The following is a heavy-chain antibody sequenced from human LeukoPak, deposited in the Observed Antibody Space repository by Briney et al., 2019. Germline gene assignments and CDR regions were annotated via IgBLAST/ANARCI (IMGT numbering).Heavy chain of an antibody. Sequence: PGGSLRLSCAASGFTFDDYAMYWVRQAPGRGLEWVSGISWNSGSIGYADSVKGRFTISRDNAKNSLYLQMNSLRAEDTALYYCAEDAEHYYDSSGGNFDYWGQGTLVTVSS. D-gene: IGHD3-22*01. V-gene: IGHV3-9*01. CDR2: ISWNSGSI. CDR3: AEDAEHYYDSSGGNFDY. J-gene: IGHJ4*02. CDR1: GFTFDDYA.